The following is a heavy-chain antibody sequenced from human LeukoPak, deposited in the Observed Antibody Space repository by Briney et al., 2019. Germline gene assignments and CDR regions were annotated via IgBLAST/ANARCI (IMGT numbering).Heavy chain of an antibody. D-gene: IGHD6-13*01. V-gene: IGHV3-30*03. CDR2: ISYDGSNK. J-gene: IGHJ5*02. Sequence: GGSLRLSCAASEFTFSSFVMHWVRQAPGKGLEWVAGISYDGSNKNYADSVKGRFTVSRDNSKNTLYLQMNSLSAEDTAVYYCARHYTAAADYNWFDPWGQGTLVTVSS. CDR1: EFTFSSFV. CDR3: ARHYTAAADYNWFDP.